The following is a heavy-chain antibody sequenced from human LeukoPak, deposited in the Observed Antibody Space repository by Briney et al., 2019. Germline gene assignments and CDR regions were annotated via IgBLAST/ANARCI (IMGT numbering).Heavy chain of an antibody. CDR2: IIPIFGTA. D-gene: IGHD2-15*01. Sequence: GASVKVSCKASGGTFSSYAISWVRQAPGQGLEWMGGIIPIFGTANYAQKFQGRVTITADESTSTAYMELSSLRSEDTAVYYCARDEGRRYCSGGSCYRRYYYFGYWGQGTLVTVSS. CDR1: GGTFSSYA. V-gene: IGHV1-69*13. J-gene: IGHJ4*02. CDR3: ARDEGRRYCSGGSCYRRYYYFGY.